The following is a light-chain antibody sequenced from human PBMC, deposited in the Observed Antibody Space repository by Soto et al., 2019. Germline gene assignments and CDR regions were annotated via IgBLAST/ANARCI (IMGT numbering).Light chain of an antibody. Sequence: EIVLTQSPATLSLSPGERATLSCRASQSVHNYLAWYQQKPGQAPRLLIYHADKRATGVPARFSGGGSGTEFTLTISSLQSEDFAVYYCQQYNNWPMYTFGQGTKVDIK. CDR2: HAD. CDR3: QQYNNWPMYT. J-gene: IGKJ2*01. V-gene: IGKV3-11*01. CDR1: QSVHNY.